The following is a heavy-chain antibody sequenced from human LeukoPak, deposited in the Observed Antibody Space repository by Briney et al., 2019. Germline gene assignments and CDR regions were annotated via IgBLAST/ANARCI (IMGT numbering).Heavy chain of an antibody. J-gene: IGHJ4*02. V-gene: IGHV3-30-3*01. CDR1: GFTFSSYA. Sequence: GGSLRLSCAASGFTFSSYAMHWVRQAPGKGLEWVAVISYDGSNKYYADSVKGRFTISRDNSKNTLYPQMNSLRAEDTAVYYCARDPDTAMVRYFDYWGQETLVTVSS. D-gene: IGHD5-18*01. CDR2: ISYDGSNK. CDR3: ARDPDTAMVRYFDY.